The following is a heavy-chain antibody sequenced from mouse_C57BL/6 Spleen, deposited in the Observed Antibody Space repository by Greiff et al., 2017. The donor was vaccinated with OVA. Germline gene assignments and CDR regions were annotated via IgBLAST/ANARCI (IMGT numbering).Heavy chain of an antibody. J-gene: IGHJ2*01. Sequence: VQLQQSGPELVKPGASVKISCKASGYAFSSSWMNWVKQRPGKGLEWIGRIYPGDGDTNYNGKFKGKATLTADKSTSTAYMQLSSLTSEDSAVYFCARPRYYGSLYYFDYWGQGATLTVSS. V-gene: IGHV1-82*01. CDR2: IYPGDGDT. CDR3: ARPRYYGSLYYFDY. CDR1: GYAFSSSW. D-gene: IGHD1-1*01.